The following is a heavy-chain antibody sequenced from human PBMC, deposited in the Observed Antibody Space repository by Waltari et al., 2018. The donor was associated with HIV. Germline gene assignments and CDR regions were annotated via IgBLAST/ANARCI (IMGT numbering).Heavy chain of an antibody. V-gene: IGHV3-7*04. CDR2: IKQDGSEK. CDR3: ARGGFYGSGSKVN. CDR1: GFTFSSAW. J-gene: IGHJ4*02. D-gene: IGHD3-10*01. Sequence: EVQLVASGGGLVQPGGSLRLSCAAPGFTFSSAWMGWVRQAPGKGLEWVANIKQDGSEKYYVDSVNGRFTISRDNAENSLYLQMNSLRAEDTAVYYCARGGFYGSGSKVNWGQGTLVTVSS.